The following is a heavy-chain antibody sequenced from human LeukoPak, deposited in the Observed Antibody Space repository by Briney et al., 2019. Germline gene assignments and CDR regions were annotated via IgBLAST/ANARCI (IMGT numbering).Heavy chain of an antibody. J-gene: IGHJ4*02. CDR1: GFTFSSYA. Sequence: PGGSLRLSCAASGFTFSSYAMSWVRQAPGKGLEWVSGISGSGDRTYYADSVKGRFTISRDNSKNTLYLQMISLRAEDTAVYYCAKMSGDCSSTTCSSFDYWGQGTLVTVSS. V-gene: IGHV3-23*01. CDR2: ISGSGDRT. CDR3: AKMSGDCSSTTCSSFDY. D-gene: IGHD2-2*01.